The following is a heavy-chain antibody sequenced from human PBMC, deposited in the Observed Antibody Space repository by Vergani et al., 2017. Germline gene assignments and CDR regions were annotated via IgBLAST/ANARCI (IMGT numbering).Heavy chain of an antibody. D-gene: IGHD2-21*01. J-gene: IGHJ4*02. V-gene: IGHV3-30*02. Sequence: QVQLVESGGGVVQRGGSLRLSCATSGFTLSNYDMQWIRQGPGKGLEFVAFIQFDGSNQYYADSVKGRFTLSRDFSKNTLYLQMNSLRTDDTATYYCAKHFRVCGMNYWGQGTQVIVSS. CDR3: AKHFRVCGMNY. CDR1: GFTLSNYD. CDR2: IQFDGSNQ.